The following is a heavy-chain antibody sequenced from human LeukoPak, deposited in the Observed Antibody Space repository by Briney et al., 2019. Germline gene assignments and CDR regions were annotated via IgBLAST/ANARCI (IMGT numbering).Heavy chain of an antibody. J-gene: IGHJ4*02. CDR3: ARDSHDYGDYVSFDY. V-gene: IGHV3-48*03. D-gene: IGHD4-17*01. Sequence: GGSLRLSCAASGFTFKNYEMNWVRQAPGKGLEWVSYISSSGSPIYYADSVKGRFTISRDNAKNSLYLQMNSLRAEDTAVYYCARDSHDYGDYVSFDYWGQGTLVTVSS. CDR1: GFTFKNYE. CDR2: ISSSGSPI.